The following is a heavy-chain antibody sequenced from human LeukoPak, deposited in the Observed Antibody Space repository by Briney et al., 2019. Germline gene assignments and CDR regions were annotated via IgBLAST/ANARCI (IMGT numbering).Heavy chain of an antibody. Sequence: PSETLSLTCAVSGGSISTTNWWSWVRQPPGKGLEWIGEIYHSGTTNYNPSLKSRVTMSVDKSKNHFSLKLSSVTAADTAVYYCANSGYGGNSGGNWFDPWGQGTLVTVSS. CDR2: IYHSGTT. D-gene: IGHD4-23*01. CDR3: ANSGYGGNSGGNWFDP. J-gene: IGHJ5*02. V-gene: IGHV4-4*02. CDR1: GGSISTTNW.